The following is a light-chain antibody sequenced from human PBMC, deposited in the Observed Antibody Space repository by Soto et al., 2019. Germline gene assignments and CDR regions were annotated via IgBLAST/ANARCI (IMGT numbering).Light chain of an antibody. CDR1: QGLNNY. CDR3: QQYRSYPWT. CDR2: ATS. Sequence: DIQMTQSPSSLSASVGDRVTITCRASQGLNNYLAWFQQQPGKAPKSLVHATSSLQSGVPSRFSGSGSGTDFTLTISSLQPEDVATYYCQQYRSYPWTFGQGTKVEIK. J-gene: IGKJ1*01. V-gene: IGKV1-16*01.